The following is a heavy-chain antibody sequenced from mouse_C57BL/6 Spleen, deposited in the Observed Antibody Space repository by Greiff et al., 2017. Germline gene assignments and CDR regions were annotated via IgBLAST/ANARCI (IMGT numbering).Heavy chain of an antibody. V-gene: IGHV1-52*01. J-gene: IGHJ1*03. D-gene: IGHD1-1*01. CDR2: IDPSDSET. Sequence: VQLQQPGAELVRPGSSVKLSCKASGYTFTSYWMHWVKQRPIQGLEWIGNIDPSDSETHYNQKFKDKATLTVDKYSSTAYMQLSSLTSEDSAVYYCARQDYYGSSYFDVWGTGTTVTVSS. CDR1: GYTFTSYW. CDR3: ARQDYYGSSYFDV.